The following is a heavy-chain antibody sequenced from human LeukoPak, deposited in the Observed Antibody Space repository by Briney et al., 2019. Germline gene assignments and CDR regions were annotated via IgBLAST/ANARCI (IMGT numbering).Heavy chain of an antibody. D-gene: IGHD6-19*01. CDR1: GGSISSSSYY. V-gene: IGHV4-39*01. Sequence: SETLSLTCTVSGGSISSSSYYWGWIRQPPGKGLEWIGSIYYSGSTYYNPSLKSRVTISVDTSKNQFSLKLSSVTAADTAVYYCASNFFGPSQHLAVAGTVFGYWGQGTLVTVSS. CDR2: IYYSGST. J-gene: IGHJ4*02. CDR3: ASNFFGPSQHLAVAGTVFGY.